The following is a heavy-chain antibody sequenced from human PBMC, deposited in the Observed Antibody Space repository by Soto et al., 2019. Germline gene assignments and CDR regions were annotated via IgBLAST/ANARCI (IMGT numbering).Heavy chain of an antibody. V-gene: IGHV3-9*01. CDR2: ISWDSRSV. D-gene: IGHD6-6*01. CDR3: AKDSIRRSFSRSSTRARDAFDI. CDR1: GFTFEDYA. Sequence: EVHLVESGGGLVQPGGSLRLSCAVSGFTFEDYAMHWVGQAPGKGLEWVSGISWDSRSVAYADSVKGRFTISRDNAENSLQLQMNSLRAEDTAVYYCAKDSIRRSFSRSSTRARDAFDIWGQGTMVTVSS. J-gene: IGHJ3*02.